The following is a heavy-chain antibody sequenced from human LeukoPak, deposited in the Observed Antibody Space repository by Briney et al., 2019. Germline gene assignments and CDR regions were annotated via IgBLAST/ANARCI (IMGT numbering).Heavy chain of an antibody. CDR2: IYYTGST. CDR1: GASINSSNYY. D-gene: IGHD3-3*01. CDR3: ARNNLEWLLSGSSDI. Sequence: PSETLSLTCAVSGASINSSNYYWGWIRQPPGKGLEWIGNIYYTGSTYYNPSLKSRVTISVDTSKNQFSLKLSSVTAADTAVYYCARNNLEWLLSGSSDIWGQGTMVTVSS. J-gene: IGHJ3*02. V-gene: IGHV4-39*01.